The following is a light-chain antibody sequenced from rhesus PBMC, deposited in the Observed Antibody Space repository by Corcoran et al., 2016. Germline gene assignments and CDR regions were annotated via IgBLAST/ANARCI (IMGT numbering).Light chain of an antibody. V-gene: IGKV7-13*01. Sequence: DIVLTQSPASLAVSPGQRATITCRASESVSFFGINLIHWYQQKPGQPPKLLIYQASNKDTGVPASLSGRGSGTDFTLKINPGEADDAADYYCLQSKNSPYSFGQGTKVEIK. J-gene: IGKJ2*01. CDR3: LQSKNSPYS. CDR2: QAS. CDR1: ESVSFFGINL.